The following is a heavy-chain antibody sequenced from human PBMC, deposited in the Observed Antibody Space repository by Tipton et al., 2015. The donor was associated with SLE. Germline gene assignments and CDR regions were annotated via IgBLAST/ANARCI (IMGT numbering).Heavy chain of an antibody. Sequence: TLSLTCAVYGGSFGGYYWSWIRQPPGKGLEWIGEINHSGSTNYNPSLKSRVTISVDTSKNQFSLKLSSVTAADTAVYYCARVAVAAAGLGYWGQGTLVTVSS. CDR3: ARVAVAAAGLGY. J-gene: IGHJ4*02. D-gene: IGHD6-13*01. V-gene: IGHV4-34*01. CDR1: GGSFGGYY. CDR2: INHSGST.